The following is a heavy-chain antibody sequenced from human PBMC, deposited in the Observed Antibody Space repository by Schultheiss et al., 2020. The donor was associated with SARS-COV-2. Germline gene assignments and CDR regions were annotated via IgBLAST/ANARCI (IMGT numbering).Heavy chain of an antibody. J-gene: IGHJ4*02. D-gene: IGHD3-22*01. CDR2: ISSSGSTI. V-gene: IGHV3-11*04. Sequence: RQDTGKGLEWVSYISSSGSTIYYADSVKGRFTISRDNAKNSLYLQMNSLRAEDTAVYYCAREREYYDSSGLLDYWGQGTLVTVSS. CDR3: AREREYYDSSGLLDY.